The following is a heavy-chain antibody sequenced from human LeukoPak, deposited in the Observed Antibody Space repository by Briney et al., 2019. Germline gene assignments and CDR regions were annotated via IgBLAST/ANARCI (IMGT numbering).Heavy chain of an antibody. CDR2: ISAYNGNT. CDR1: GYTFRDYY. V-gene: IGHV1-18*04. Sequence: GASVKVSCRASGYTFRDYYMHWVRQAPGQGLEWMGWISAYNGNTNYAQKLQGRVTMTTDTSTSTAYMELRSLRSDDTAVYYCARVRSINDYYDYVWGSYRYTVEDAFDIWGQGTMVTVSS. D-gene: IGHD3-16*02. CDR3: ARVRSINDYYDYVWGSYRYTVEDAFDI. J-gene: IGHJ3*02.